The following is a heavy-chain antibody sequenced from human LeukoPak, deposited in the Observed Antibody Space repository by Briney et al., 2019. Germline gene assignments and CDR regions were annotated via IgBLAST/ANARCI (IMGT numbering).Heavy chain of an antibody. V-gene: IGHV4-59*12. CDR2: IYYSGST. CDR3: ARDVYSSSWYWSWFDP. Sequence: PSETLSLTCTVSGGSISSYYWGWIRQPPGKGLEWIGSIYYSGSTNYNPSLKSRVTMSVDTSKNQFSLKLSSVTAADTAVYYCARDVYSSSWYWSWFDPWGQGTLVTVSS. D-gene: IGHD6-13*01. CDR1: GGSISSYY. J-gene: IGHJ5*02.